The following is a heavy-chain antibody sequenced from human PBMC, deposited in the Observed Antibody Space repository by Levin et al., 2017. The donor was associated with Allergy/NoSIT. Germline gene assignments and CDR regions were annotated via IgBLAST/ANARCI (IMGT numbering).Heavy chain of an antibody. CDR2: IYSSGSA. CDR1: GGSISSGSYY. CDR3: ARAEVGSEH. V-gene: IGHV4-61*02. J-gene: IGHJ4*02. D-gene: IGHD3-10*01. Sequence: SETLSLTCKVSGGSISSGSYYWSWIRQPAAKGLEWIGRIYSSGSANYNPSLKSRVTISVDTSQNQFSLTLSSVTAADTAVYYCARAEVGSEHWGQGTLVTVSS.